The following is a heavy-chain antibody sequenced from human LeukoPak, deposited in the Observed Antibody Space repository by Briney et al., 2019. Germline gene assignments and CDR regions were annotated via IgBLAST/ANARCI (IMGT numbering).Heavy chain of an antibody. CDR1: GYTFTNYA. Sequence: ASVTVSCKASGYTFTNYALHWVRQAPGQRLEWMGWTNGATGNTRFSQDFQGRLTITIDTSASIAYMDLSSLRSEDTAVYYCARSPGGNARTWLDYWGQGTLVTVSS. J-gene: IGHJ4*02. CDR3: ARSPGGNARTWLDY. D-gene: IGHD4-23*01. CDR2: TNGATGNT. V-gene: IGHV1-3*02.